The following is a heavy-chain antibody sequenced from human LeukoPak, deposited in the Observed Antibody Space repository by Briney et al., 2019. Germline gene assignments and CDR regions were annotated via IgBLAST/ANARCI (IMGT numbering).Heavy chain of an antibody. CDR1: GFTFRSYA. V-gene: IGHV3-23*01. J-gene: IGHJ3*02. CDR2: LSGSGGST. CDR3: AKGAAAFDI. D-gene: IGHD6-13*01. Sequence: GGSLRLSCAASGFTFRSYAMSWVRQAPGKGLEWVSSLSGSGGSTYFADSVKGRFTISRDNSKNTLYLQMNSLRAEDTAVYYCAKGAAAFDIWGQGTMVTVSS.